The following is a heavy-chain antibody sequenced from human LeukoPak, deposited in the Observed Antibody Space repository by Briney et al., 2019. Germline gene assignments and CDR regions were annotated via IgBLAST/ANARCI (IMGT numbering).Heavy chain of an antibody. CDR2: IKQDGSEK. Sequence: GGSLGLSCAASGFTFSSYWMSWVRQAPGKGLEWVANIKQDGSEKYYVDSVKGRFTISRDNAKNSLYLQMNSLRAEDTAVYYCASLLTAMVSGVDYWGQGTLVTVSS. J-gene: IGHJ4*02. V-gene: IGHV3-7*01. CDR1: GFTFSSYW. D-gene: IGHD5-18*01. CDR3: ASLLTAMVSGVDY.